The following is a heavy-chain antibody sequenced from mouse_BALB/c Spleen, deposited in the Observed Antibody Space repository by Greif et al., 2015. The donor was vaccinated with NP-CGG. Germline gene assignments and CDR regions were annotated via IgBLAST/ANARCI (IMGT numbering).Heavy chain of an antibody. CDR2: ISSGGSYT. V-gene: IGHV5-9-4*01. Sequence: EVQVVESGGGLVKPGGPLKLSCAASGFTFSSYAMSWVRQSPEKRLEWVAEISSGGSYTYYPDTVTGRFTISRDNAKNTLYLEMSSLRSEDTAMYYCARGVITGTWFAYWGQGTLVTVSA. J-gene: IGHJ3*01. CDR3: ARGVITGTWFAY. D-gene: IGHD4-1*01. CDR1: GFTFSSYA.